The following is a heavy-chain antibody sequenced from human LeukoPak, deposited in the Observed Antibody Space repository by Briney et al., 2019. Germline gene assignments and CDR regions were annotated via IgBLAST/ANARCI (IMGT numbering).Heavy chain of an antibody. CDR1: GGSVGSSPYY. CDR2: VSYSGRP. J-gene: IGHJ4*02. D-gene: IGHD6-13*01. V-gene: IGHV4-39*07. CDR3: ARVGDYSSSWYDLLYLDS. Sequence: TSETLSLTCTVSGGSVGSSPYYWAWVRQPPGRELDWIGSVSYSGRPSYTPSLESRVTISVDTSKNQFFLKFNSVTAADTAVYYCARVGDYSSSWYDLLYLDSWGPGTLVTVSS.